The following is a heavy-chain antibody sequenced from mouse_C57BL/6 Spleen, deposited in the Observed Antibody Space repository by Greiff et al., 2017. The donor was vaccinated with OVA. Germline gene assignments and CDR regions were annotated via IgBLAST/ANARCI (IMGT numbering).Heavy chain of an antibody. CDR3: ARPTTVALDY. Sequence: VKLMESGPELVKPGASVKISCKASGYAFSSSWMNWVKQRPGKGLEWIGRIYPGDGDTNYNGKFKGKATLTADKSSSTAYMQLSSLTSEDSAVYFCARPTTVALDYWGQGTTLTVSS. CDR2: IYPGDGDT. V-gene: IGHV1-82*01. CDR1: GYAFSSSW. D-gene: IGHD1-1*01. J-gene: IGHJ2*01.